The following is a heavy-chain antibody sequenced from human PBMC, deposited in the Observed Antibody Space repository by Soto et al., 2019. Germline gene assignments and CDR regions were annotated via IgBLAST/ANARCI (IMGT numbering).Heavy chain of an antibody. CDR1: GFTFGPYW. J-gene: IGHJ4*02. CDR2: INSDGSST. V-gene: IGHV3-74*01. D-gene: IGHD3-22*01. Sequence: EVQLVESGGGLVQPGGSLRLSCAASGFTFGPYWMHWVRQVPGKGLVWLSRINSDGSSTNYADSVKGRFTISRDNAKSTLSLQMHSLRAEDTAVYYCASVGSGYYNYWGQGTLVTVSS. CDR3: ASVGSGYYNY.